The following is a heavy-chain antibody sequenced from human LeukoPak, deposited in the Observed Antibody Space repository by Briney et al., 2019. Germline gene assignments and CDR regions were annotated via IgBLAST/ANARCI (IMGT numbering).Heavy chain of an antibody. Sequence: ASVKVSCKVSGYTLTELSMHWVRQAPGKGLEWMGGFDPEDGETIYAQKFQGRVTMTEDTSTDTAYMELSSLRSEDTAVYYCATDLITMVRGADFDYWGQGTLVTVSS. CDR3: ATDLITMVRGADFDY. V-gene: IGHV1-24*01. CDR1: GYTLTELS. CDR2: FDPEDGET. D-gene: IGHD3-10*01. J-gene: IGHJ4*02.